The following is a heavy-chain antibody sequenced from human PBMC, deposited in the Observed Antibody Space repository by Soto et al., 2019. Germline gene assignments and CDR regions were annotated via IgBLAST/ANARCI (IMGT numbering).Heavy chain of an antibody. CDR2: INPNSGGT. D-gene: IGHD2-2*01. CDR1: GYTFTGYY. CDR3: ARGYCSSTSCPETYYYGMDV. Sequence: RASVKVSCKASGYTFTGYYMHWVRQAPGQGLEWMGWINPNSGGTNYAQKFQGWVTMTRDTSISTAYMELSRPRSDDTAVYYCARGYCSSTSCPETYYYGMDVWGQGTTVTVSS. V-gene: IGHV1-2*04. J-gene: IGHJ6*02.